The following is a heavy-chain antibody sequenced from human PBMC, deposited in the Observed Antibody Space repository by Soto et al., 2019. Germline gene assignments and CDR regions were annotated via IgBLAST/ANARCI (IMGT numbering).Heavy chain of an antibody. D-gene: IGHD4-17*01. CDR1: GFTFSSYG. CDR2: IWYDGSNK. J-gene: IGHJ2*01. V-gene: IGHV3-33*01. Sequence: QVQLVESGGGVVQPGRSLRLSCAASGFTFSSYGMHWVRQAPGKGLEWVAVIWYDGSNKYYADSVKGRFTISRDNSKNTLYLQMNSLRAEDTAVYYCARDIDYCDYWYFDLWGRGTLVTVSS. CDR3: ARDIDYCDYWYFDL.